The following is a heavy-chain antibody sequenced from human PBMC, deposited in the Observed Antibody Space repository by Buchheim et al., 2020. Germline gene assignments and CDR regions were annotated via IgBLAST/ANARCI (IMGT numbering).Heavy chain of an antibody. Sequence: QLQLQESGPGLVKPSETLSLTCFVSGDSIGSSSYYWGWVRQSPGKGLEWIAIAYYTGTTFYNPSLKSRFTISIETSKSQFSLKMNSVTAADTAVYYCASGTILWFRTIDFWGQGAL. J-gene: IGHJ4*02. CDR1: GDSIGSSSYY. CDR2: AYYTGTT. CDR3: ASGTILWFRTIDF. V-gene: IGHV4-39*01. D-gene: IGHD3-10*01.